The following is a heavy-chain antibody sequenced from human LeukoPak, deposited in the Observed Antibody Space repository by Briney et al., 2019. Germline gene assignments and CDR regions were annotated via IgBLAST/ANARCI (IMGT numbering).Heavy chain of an antibody. D-gene: IGHD2-2*01. J-gene: IGHJ4*02. CDR3: VRGAGTCSSTSCSLGY. V-gene: IGHV1-8*03. Sequence: ASVKVSCKASGYTFTSYDINWVRQATGQGLGWMGWMNPNSGNRGYEQRLQGRVTITRNTSISTAYMELSSLRSEDTAVYYCVRGAGTCSSTSCSLGYWGQGTLVTVSS. CDR2: MNPNSGNR. CDR1: GYTFTSYD.